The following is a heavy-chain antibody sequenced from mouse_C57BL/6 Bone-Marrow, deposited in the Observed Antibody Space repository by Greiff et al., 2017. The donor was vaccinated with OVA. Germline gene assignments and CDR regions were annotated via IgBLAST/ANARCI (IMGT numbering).Heavy chain of an antibody. Sequence: VKLVESGPGLVAPSQSLSITCTVSGFSLTSYAISWVRQPPGKGLEWLGVIWTGGGTNYNSALKSRLSISKDNSKSQVFLKMNSLQTDDTARYYCARNWGGNYSAWFAYWGQGTLVTVSA. V-gene: IGHV2-9-1*01. CDR1: GFSLTSYA. D-gene: IGHD2-1*01. CDR3: ARNWGGNYSAWFAY. J-gene: IGHJ3*01. CDR2: IWTGGGT.